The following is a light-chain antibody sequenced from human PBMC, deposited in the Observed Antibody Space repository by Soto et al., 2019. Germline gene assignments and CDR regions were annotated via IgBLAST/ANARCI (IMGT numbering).Light chain of an antibody. CDR3: QQLNSYPLT. CDR2: TAS. CDR1: QGISSF. V-gene: IGKV1-9*01. J-gene: IGKJ4*01. Sequence: DMPLTQSPSFLSTSVGDRVTITCRASQGISSFLAWYQQKPGKAPKLLIYTASTLQSGVPSRFSGSGSGTEFTLTISSLQPEDVATYYCQQLNSYPLTFGGGTKVEIK.